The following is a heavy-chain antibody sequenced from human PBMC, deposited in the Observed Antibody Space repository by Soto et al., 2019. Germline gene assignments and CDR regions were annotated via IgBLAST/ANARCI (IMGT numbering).Heavy chain of an antibody. CDR2: ISSSSGYI. D-gene: IGHD5-18*01. J-gene: IGHJ6*02. Sequence: GGSLRLSCAASGFTFSTYSMNWVRQAPGKGLEWVSSISSSSGYIYYADSVKGRFTISRDDAKNSLSLQMNSLRAEDTAVYYCARVRSYSYGQGYGMDVWGQGTTVTVPS. CDR1: GFTFSTYS. CDR3: ARVRSYSYGQGYGMDV. V-gene: IGHV3-21*01.